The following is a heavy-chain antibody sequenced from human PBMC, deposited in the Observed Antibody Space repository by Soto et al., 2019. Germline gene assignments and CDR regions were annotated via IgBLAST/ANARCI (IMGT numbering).Heavy chain of an antibody. Sequence: SEMSLTCEVYGGSFSTYYWTWIRQPPGKGLEWIGEINHSGSTYYNPSLKSRVTISVDTSKNQFSLKLSSVTAADTAVYYCARGGRCSGSICSDNNWFGPWGQGTLVTVSS. D-gene: IGHD2-15*01. V-gene: IGHV4-34*01. CDR3: ARGGRCSGSICSDNNWFGP. J-gene: IGHJ5*02. CDR1: GGSFSTYY. CDR2: INHSGST.